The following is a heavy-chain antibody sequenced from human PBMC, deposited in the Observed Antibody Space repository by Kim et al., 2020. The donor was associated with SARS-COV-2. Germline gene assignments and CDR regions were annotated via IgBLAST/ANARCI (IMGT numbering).Heavy chain of an antibody. V-gene: IGHV3-23*01. CDR3: ATRPRDGRYDPWDY. J-gene: IGHJ4*02. D-gene: IGHD2-2*01. Sequence: GGSLRLSCVASGFTLSTCAMTWVRQAPGKGLEWVSTISATSDIAYYADSVKGRFTVSRDNSKNTLDLQMNSLRAEDTALYYCATRPRDGRYDPWDYWGEG. CDR1: GFTLSTCA. CDR2: ISATSDIA.